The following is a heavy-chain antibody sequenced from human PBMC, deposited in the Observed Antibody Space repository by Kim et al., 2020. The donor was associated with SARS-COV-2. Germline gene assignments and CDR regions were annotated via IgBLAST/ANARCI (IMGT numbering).Heavy chain of an antibody. D-gene: IGHD6-19*01. CDR3: AREGISITVPGRGGFDL. J-gene: IGHJ5*02. Sequence: ASVKVSCKASGYTFTSFYIHWVRQAPGQGLEWMGILNPAVGTTAYAQTFKGRATMTRDTPTNTAYMELSSLRSEDTAMYYCAREGISITVPGRGGFDLWG. CDR2: LNPAVGTT. CDR1: GYTFTSFY. V-gene: IGHV1-46*01.